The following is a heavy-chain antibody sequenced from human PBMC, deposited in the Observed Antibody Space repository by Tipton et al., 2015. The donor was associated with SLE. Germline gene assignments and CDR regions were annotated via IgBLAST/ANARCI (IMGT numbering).Heavy chain of an antibody. CDR2: IYPGSSDV. D-gene: IGHD6-6*01. J-gene: IGHJ5*02. V-gene: IGHV5-51*01. CDR3: ARHGVEATSSGRRLDP. Sequence: QSGAEVKEPGQSLKISCKASGYSFGTYWIGWVRQMPGKGLESIGIIYPGSSDVRYNPSFQGQVTISDDKSINTVYLQWSSLRASDTAIYYCARHGVEATSSGRRLDPWGQGTLVTVSS. CDR1: GYSFGTYW.